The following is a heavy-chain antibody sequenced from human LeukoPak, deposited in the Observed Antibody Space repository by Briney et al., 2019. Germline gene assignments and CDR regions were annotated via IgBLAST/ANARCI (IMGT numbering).Heavy chain of an antibody. CDR1: GFSFSDFY. D-gene: IGHD1-26*01. CDR3: AREARGSGRVFDY. J-gene: IGHJ4*02. Sequence: GGSLRLSCAASGFSFSDFYMSWIRQAPGMGLEWISYIGTRSNPIYYADSVKGRFTISRDDAKNSLYLQMNSLRDEDTAVYFCAREARGSGRVFDYWGQGILVTVSS. V-gene: IGHV3-11*01. CDR2: IGTRSNPI.